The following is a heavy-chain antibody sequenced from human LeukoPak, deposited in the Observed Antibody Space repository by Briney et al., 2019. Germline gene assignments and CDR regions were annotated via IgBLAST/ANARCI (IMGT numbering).Heavy chain of an antibody. V-gene: IGHV3-23*01. J-gene: IGHJ1*01. CDR3: PRGGSIESSGCYYVPVYYFQL. CDR2: ISGSGGRT. CDR1: GFTLSCYA. Sequence: GGSLTLSCAPSGFTLSCYALSWVRQAPGKGLEWVSAISGSGGRTFYAASVKCRFTISRDHSKHTLYLQMNSLRAEDTAVYYCPRGGSIESSGCYYVPVYYFQLWGQGTVVSVSS. D-gene: IGHD3-22*01.